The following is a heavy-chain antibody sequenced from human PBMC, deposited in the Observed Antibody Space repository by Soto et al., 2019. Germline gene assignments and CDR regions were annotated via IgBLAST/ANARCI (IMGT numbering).Heavy chain of an antibody. V-gene: IGHV4-30-4*01. Sequence: SETLSLTCTVSFGSISGGDYYWSWIRQPPGKGLEWIGYIYYSGSTYYNPSLKSRVTISVDTSKNQFSLKLSSVTAADTAVYYCASKYYYGSEEDYYYYGMDVWGQGTTVTVSS. CDR2: IYYSGST. CDR1: FGSISGGDYY. J-gene: IGHJ6*02. CDR3: ASKYYYGSEEDYYYYGMDV. D-gene: IGHD3-10*01.